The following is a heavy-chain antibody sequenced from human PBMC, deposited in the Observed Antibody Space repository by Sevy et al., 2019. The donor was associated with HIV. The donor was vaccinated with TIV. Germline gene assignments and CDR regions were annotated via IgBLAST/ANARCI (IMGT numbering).Heavy chain of an antibody. Sequence: GGSLRLSCAASGFTFSDAWMSWVRQAPGKGLEWVGRIKSKTDSATREFAAPVKGRFSISRDDSKNMVYLQMSSLKTEDTAVYYCTAGTGRSDFDYWGQGSLVTVSS. CDR3: TAGTGRSDFDY. V-gene: IGHV3-15*01. D-gene: IGHD2-15*01. CDR2: IKSKTDSATR. CDR1: GFTFSDAW. J-gene: IGHJ4*02.